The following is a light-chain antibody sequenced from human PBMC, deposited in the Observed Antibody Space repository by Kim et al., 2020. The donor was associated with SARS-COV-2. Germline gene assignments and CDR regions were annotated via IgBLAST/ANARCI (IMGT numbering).Light chain of an antibody. CDR1: SLRSHY. J-gene: IGLJ3*02. Sequence: ALAHTGRITCQGHSLRSHYASWFQQKPRQAPVLVIYGENNRPSGIPDRFSGSSSGNTASLTITGAQAEDEADYYCNSRDSSGNHWVFGGGTQLTVL. CDR2: GEN. CDR3: NSRDSSGNHWV. V-gene: IGLV3-19*01.